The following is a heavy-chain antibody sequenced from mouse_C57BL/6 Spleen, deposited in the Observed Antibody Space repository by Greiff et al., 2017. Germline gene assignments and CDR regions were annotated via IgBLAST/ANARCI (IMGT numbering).Heavy chain of an antibody. Sequence: QVQLKESGAELVKPGASVKISCKASGYAFSSYWMNWVKQRHGKGLEWIGQIYPGDGDTNYNGKFKGKATLTANKSSSTAYMQLSSLTSEYSAVYFCARNSNYHYAMDDWGQGTSVTVSS. V-gene: IGHV1-80*01. D-gene: IGHD2-5*01. CDR2: IYPGDGDT. CDR1: GYAFSSYW. J-gene: IGHJ4*01. CDR3: ARNSNYHYAMDD.